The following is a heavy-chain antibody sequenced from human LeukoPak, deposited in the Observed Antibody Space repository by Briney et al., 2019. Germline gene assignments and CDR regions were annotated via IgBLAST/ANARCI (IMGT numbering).Heavy chain of an antibody. CDR1: GGSFSGYY. D-gene: IGHD4-23*01. CDR3: ARGGPYGGNLFDY. CDR2: INHSGST. J-gene: IGHJ4*02. V-gene: IGHV4-34*01. Sequence: PSETLSLTCAVYGGSFSGYYWSWIRQPPGKGLEWSGEINHSGSTNYNPSLKSRVTISVDTSKNQFSLKLSSVTAADTAVYYCARGGPYGGNLFDYWGQGTLVTVSS.